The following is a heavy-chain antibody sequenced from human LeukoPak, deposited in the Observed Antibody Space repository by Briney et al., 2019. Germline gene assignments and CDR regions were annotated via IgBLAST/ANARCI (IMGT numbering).Heavy chain of an antibody. CDR2: ISSSSSYI. CDR1: GFSFSSYN. Sequence: PGGSLRLSCAASGFSFSSYNMNWVRQAPGKGLEWVSFISSSSSYIYYVDSVKGRFTISRDNSKNTLYLQMNSLRAEDTAVYYCAKVLAPIIAARVWPGAFDIWGQGTMVTVSS. J-gene: IGHJ3*02. CDR3: AKVLAPIIAARVWPGAFDI. V-gene: IGHV3-21*04. D-gene: IGHD6-6*01.